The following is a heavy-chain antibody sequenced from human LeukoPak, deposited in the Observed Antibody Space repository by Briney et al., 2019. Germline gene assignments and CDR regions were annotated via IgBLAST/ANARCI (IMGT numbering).Heavy chain of an antibody. CDR3: ARGSRRWLQFGAFDI. CDR1: GGSFSGYY. V-gene: IGHV4-34*01. J-gene: IGHJ3*02. Sequence: PSETLSLTCAVYGGSFSGYYWSWIRQPPGKGLEWIGEINHSGSTNYNPSLKSRVTISVDTSKNQFSLKLSSVTAADTVVYYCARGSRRWLQFGAFDIWGQGTMVTVSS. D-gene: IGHD5-24*01. CDR2: INHSGST.